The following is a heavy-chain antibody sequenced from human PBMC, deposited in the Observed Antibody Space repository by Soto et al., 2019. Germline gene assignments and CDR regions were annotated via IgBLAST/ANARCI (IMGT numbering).Heavy chain of an antibody. CDR2: INHSGST. Sequence: PFQTRSLTCAVYGGSFSGCYSNLFRQPPGTGLEWIGEINHSGSTNYNPSLKSRVTISVDTSKNQFSLKLTSVTAADTAVYYCARDKITGLFDYWGQGTLVTV. CDR3: ARDKITGLFDY. J-gene: IGHJ4*02. D-gene: IGHD2-8*02. CDR1: GGSFSGCY. V-gene: IGHV4-34*01.